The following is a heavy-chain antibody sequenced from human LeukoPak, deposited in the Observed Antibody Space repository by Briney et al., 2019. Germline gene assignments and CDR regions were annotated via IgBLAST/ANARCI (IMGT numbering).Heavy chain of an antibody. Sequence: SETLSLTCTVSGGSIRSGGYYWNWIRHPAGKGLEWIGRIYASGTTNYNPSLKSRVTISVDTSKNQFSLKLTSVTAADTAVYYCARGGITLSADSWGQGTLVTVSS. CDR2: IYASGTT. J-gene: IGHJ4*02. CDR3: ARGGITLSADS. CDR1: GGSIRSGGYY. D-gene: IGHD3-10*02. V-gene: IGHV4-61*02.